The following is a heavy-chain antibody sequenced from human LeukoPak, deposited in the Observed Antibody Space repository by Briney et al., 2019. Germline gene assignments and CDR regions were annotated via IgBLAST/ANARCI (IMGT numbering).Heavy chain of an antibody. CDR2: IYTSGST. CDR3: ARTKGERYQLYYYYYYMDV. V-gene: IGHV4-4*07. CDR1: GGSISSYY. D-gene: IGHD2-2*01. J-gene: IGHJ6*03. Sequence: PSETLSLTCTGPGGSISSYYWSWIRQPAGKGLEWIGRIYTSGSTNYNPSLKSRVTMSVDTSKNQFSLKLSSVTAADTAVYYCARTKGERYQLYYYYYYMDVWGKGTTVTVSS.